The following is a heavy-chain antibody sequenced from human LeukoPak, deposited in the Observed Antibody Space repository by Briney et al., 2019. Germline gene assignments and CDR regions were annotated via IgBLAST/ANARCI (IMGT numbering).Heavy chain of an antibody. CDR2: FDPEDGET. D-gene: IGHD3-9*01. CDR3: ANSPTYYDILTGYLSWFDP. V-gene: IGHV1-24*01. CDR1: GYTLTELS. J-gene: IGHJ5*02. Sequence: ASVKVSCKVSGYTLTELSMHWVRQAPGKELEWMGGFDPEDGETIYAQKFQGRVTMTEDTSTDTAYMELSSLRSEDTAVYYCANSPTYYDILTGYLSWFDPWGQGTLVTVSS.